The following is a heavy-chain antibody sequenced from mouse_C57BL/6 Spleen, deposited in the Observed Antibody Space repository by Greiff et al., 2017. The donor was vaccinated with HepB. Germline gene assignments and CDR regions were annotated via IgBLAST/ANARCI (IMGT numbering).Heavy chain of an antibody. V-gene: IGHV5-17*01. J-gene: IGHJ4*01. D-gene: IGHD2-1*01. CDR3: ARPLYYGAMDY. CDR2: ISSGSSTI. CDR1: GFTFSDYG. Sequence: EVKVEESGGGLVKPGGSLKLSCAASGFTFSDYGMHWVRQAPEKGLEWVAYISSGSSTIYYADTVKGRFTISRDNAKHTLFLQMTSLRSEDTAMYYCARPLYYGAMDYWGQGTSVTVSS.